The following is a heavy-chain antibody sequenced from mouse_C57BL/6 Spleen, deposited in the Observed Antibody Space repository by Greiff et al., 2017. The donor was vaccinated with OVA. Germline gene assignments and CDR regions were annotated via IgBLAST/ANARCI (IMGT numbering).Heavy chain of an antibody. CDR2: ISSGSSTI. D-gene: IGHD2-1*01. Sequence: DVQLVESGGGLVKPGGSLKLSCAASGFTFSDYGMHWVRQAPEKGLEWVAYISSGSSTIYYADTVKGRFTISRDNAKNTLFLQMTSLRSEDTAMYYCARGDYGNYWYFDVWGTGTTVTVSS. CDR1: GFTFSDYG. J-gene: IGHJ1*03. CDR3: ARGDYGNYWYFDV. V-gene: IGHV5-17*01.